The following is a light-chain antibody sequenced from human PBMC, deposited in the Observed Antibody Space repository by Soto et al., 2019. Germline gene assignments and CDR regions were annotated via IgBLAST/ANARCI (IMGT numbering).Light chain of an antibody. CDR2: DNT. J-gene: IGLJ1*01. V-gene: IGLV1-40*01. Sequence: QAVVTQPPSVSGAPGQRVTISCTGSSSNIGAGYDVHWYQQLPGTAPKLLIYDNTNRPSGVPDRFSGSKSGTSASLAVTGLQAEDEADYSCQSYDRSLSGARVFGTGTKLTLL. CDR3: QSYDRSLSGARV. CDR1: SSNIGAGYD.